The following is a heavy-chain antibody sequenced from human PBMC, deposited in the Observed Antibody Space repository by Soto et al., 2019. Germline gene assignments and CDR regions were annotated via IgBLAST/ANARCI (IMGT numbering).Heavy chain of an antibody. CDR2: INHSGST. CDR1: GGSFSGYY. CDR3: ARGLRAYDFWSGPPPFYMDV. Sequence: SETLSLTCAVYGGSFSGYYWSWIRQPPGKGLEWIGEINHSGSTNYNPSLKSRVTISVDTSKNQFSLKLSSVTAADTAVYYCARGLRAYDFWSGPPPFYMDVWGKGTTVTSP. D-gene: IGHD3-3*01. V-gene: IGHV4-34*01. J-gene: IGHJ6*03.